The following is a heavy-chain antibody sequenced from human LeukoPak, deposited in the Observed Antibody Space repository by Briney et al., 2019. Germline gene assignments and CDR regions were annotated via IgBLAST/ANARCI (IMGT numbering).Heavy chain of an antibody. CDR2: IKQDGSEK. D-gene: IGHD3-10*01. V-gene: IGHV3-7*01. CDR3: ARDNILLWFGEPQGIDY. J-gene: IGHJ4*02. Sequence: GGSLRLSCAASGFTFSSYSMNWVRQAPGKGLEWVANIKQDGSEKYYVDSVKGRFTISRDNAKNSLYLQMNSLRAEDTAVYYCARDNILLWFGEPQGIDYWGQGTLVTVSS. CDR1: GFTFSSYS.